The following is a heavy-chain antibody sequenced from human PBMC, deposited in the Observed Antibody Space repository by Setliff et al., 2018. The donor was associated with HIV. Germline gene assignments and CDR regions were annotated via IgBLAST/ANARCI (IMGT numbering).Heavy chain of an antibody. CDR2: IYSDGSS. CDR1: GFTVSRFY. D-gene: IGHD5-18*01. CDR3: ASIELAAMVPVDY. V-gene: IGHV3-53*01. J-gene: IGHJ4*02. Sequence: GGSLRLSCAASGFTVSRFYMSWVRQAPGKGLEWVSVIYSDGSSYYADSVKGRFTISRDNAKNSLFLQMNSLRAEDTAVYYCASIELAAMVPVDYWGQGTLVTVSS.